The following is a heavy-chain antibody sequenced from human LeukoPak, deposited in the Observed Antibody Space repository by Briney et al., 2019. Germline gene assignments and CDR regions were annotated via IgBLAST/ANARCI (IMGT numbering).Heavy chain of an antibody. V-gene: IGHV4-61*05. D-gene: IGHD3-16*01. CDR2: IYYSGST. Sequence: SETLSLTCTVSGDSISSSSSYWGWIRQPPGKGLEWIGYIYYSGSTNYKPSLKSRVTISIDTSKNQFSLKMRSVTAADTAVYYCARGGVLLGIDYWGQGTLVTVSS. CDR3: ARGGVLLGIDY. J-gene: IGHJ4*02. CDR1: GDSISSSSSY.